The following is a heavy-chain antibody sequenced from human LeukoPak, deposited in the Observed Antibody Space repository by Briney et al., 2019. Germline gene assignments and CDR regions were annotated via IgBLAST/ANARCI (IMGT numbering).Heavy chain of an antibody. CDR3: ARQMLIGSSDDAFDI. J-gene: IGHJ3*02. Sequence: ASVKVSCKASGYTFTGYDVNWVRQATGQGLEWMGWMNPNSGNTGYAQKFQGRVTITRNTSISTAYLELSNLRSEDTAVFYCARQMLIGSSDDAFDIWGQGTVVTVSS. D-gene: IGHD6-6*01. V-gene: IGHV1-8*03. CDR1: GYTFTGYD. CDR2: MNPNSGNT.